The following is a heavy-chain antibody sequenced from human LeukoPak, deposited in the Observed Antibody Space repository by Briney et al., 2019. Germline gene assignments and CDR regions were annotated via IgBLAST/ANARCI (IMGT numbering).Heavy chain of an antibody. CDR3: ARQYGGYNGNFDY. Sequence: SETLSLTCTVSGGSISSSSYYWGWIRQPPGKGLEWIGSIYYSGSAYYNPSLKSRVTISVDTSKNQFSLKLSSVTAADTAVYYCARQYGGYNGNFDYWGQGTLVTVSS. V-gene: IGHV4-39*01. CDR1: GGSISSSSYY. D-gene: IGHD5-12*01. J-gene: IGHJ4*02. CDR2: IYYSGSA.